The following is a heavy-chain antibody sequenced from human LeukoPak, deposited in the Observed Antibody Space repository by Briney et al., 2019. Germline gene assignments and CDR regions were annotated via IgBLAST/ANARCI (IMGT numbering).Heavy chain of an antibody. CDR2: IIPIFGTA. D-gene: IGHD2-21*02. CDR1: GGTFSSYA. CDR3: ASAPVVTAILGWYNWFDP. J-gene: IGHJ5*02. V-gene: IGHV1-69*13. Sequence: GASVTVSCKASGGTFSSYAISWVRQAPGQGLEWMGGIIPIFGTANYAQKFQGRVTITADESTSTAYMELSSLRSEDTAVYYCASAPVVTAILGWYNWFDPWGQGTLVIVSS.